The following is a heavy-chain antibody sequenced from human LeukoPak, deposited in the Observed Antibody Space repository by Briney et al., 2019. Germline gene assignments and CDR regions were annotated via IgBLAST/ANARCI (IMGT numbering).Heavy chain of an antibody. CDR3: AKEADIVSFDL. Sequence: ASVKVSCKASGYTFTGNHVHWVRQAPGQELEWMGWIDPKSGDTMYAQKFQDRVTMTSDTSINTAYMELSGLRSDDTAVYFCAKEADIVSFDLWGRGTLVTVSS. J-gene: IGHJ2*01. V-gene: IGHV1-2*02. CDR1: GYTFTGNH. CDR2: IDPKSGDT. D-gene: IGHD2-15*01.